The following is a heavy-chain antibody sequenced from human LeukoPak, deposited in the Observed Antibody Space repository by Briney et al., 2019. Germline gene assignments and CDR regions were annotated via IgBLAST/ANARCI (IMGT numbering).Heavy chain of an antibody. V-gene: IGHV3-30-3*01. J-gene: IGHJ4*02. Sequence: GRSLRLSCAASGFTFSSYAMHWVRQAPGKGLEWVAVISYDGSNKYYADSVKGRFTISRDNSKNTLYLQMNSLRAEDTAVYYCARDLTDQGDFFDYWGQGTLVTVSS. CDR2: ISYDGSNK. CDR3: ARDLTDQGDFFDY. D-gene: IGHD1-14*01. CDR1: GFTFSSYA.